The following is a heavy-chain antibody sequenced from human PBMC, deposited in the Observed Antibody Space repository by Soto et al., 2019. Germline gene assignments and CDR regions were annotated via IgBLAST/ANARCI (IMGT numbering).Heavy chain of an antibody. CDR2: LIPIFGTA. CDR1: GGTFSSYA. J-gene: IGHJ4*02. V-gene: IGHV1-69*01. CDR3: ALLNSPLLDCSGGSCYSDFDY. Sequence: QVQLVQSGAEVKKPGSSVKVSCKASGGTFSSYAISWVRQAPGQGLEWMGGLIPIFGTANYAQKFQGRVTITADESTSTAYMELSSLRSEDTAVYYCALLNSPLLDCSGGSCYSDFDYWGQGPLVTVSS. D-gene: IGHD2-15*01.